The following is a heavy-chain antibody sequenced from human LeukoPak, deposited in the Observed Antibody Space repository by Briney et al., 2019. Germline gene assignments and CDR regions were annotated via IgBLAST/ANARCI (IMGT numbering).Heavy chain of an antibody. D-gene: IGHD6-19*01. J-gene: IGHJ4*02. CDR3: AKTTTGYSSGRYPAWPIDY. CDR2: IFGSGGSA. CDR1: GFTFGSYA. Sequence: GGSLRLSCAASGFTFGSYAMYWVRQAPGKGLEWVSGIFGSGGSAHYVDSVKGRFTVSRDNSKNTVYLLMDSLRVEDTAIYYCAKTTTGYSSGRYPAWPIDYWGQGTLVTVSS. V-gene: IGHV3-23*01.